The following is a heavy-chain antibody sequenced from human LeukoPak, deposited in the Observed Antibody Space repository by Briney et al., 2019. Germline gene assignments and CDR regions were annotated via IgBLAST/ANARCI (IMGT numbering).Heavy chain of an antibody. CDR1: GGSFSYYY. CDR2: INRSGST. Sequence: TSETLSLTCAVYGGSFSYYYWSWIRQSPEKGLEWIGVINRSGSTNYNPSLKSRVTISLDTSKNQFSLKLSSVTAADTAVYYCARGGYSGYDYWGASFDYWGQGTLVTVSS. V-gene: IGHV4-34*01. D-gene: IGHD5-12*01. CDR3: ARGGYSGYDYWGASFDY. J-gene: IGHJ4*02.